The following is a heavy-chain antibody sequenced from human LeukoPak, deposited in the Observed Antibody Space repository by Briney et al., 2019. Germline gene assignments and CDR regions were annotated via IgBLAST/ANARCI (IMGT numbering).Heavy chain of an antibody. CDR3: ATTIQQLVYFDY. D-gene: IGHD6-13*01. CDR2: FDPEDGET. V-gene: IGHV1-24*01. J-gene: IGHJ4*02. CDR1: GYTLTELS. Sequence: ASVKVSCKVSGYTLTELSMHWVRQAPGKGLEWMGGFDPEDGETIYAQKFQGRVTMTEDTSTDTAYMELSSLRSEDTAVYYCATTIQQLVYFDYWGQGTLVTVSS.